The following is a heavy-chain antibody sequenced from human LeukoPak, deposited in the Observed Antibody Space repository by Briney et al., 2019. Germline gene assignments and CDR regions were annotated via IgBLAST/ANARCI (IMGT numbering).Heavy chain of an antibody. Sequence: ASVKVSCKASGYTFTSYYMHWVRQAPGQGLEWRGWINPNSGGTNYAQKFQGRVTMTRDTSISTAYMELSRLRSDDTAVYYCARAGDGYNAPDFDYWGQGTLVTVSS. V-gene: IGHV1-2*02. CDR1: GYTFTSYY. D-gene: IGHD5-24*01. CDR3: ARAGDGYNAPDFDY. J-gene: IGHJ4*02. CDR2: INPNSGGT.